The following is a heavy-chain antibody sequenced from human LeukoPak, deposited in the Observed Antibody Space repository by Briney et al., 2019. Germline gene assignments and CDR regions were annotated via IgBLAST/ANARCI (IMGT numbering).Heavy chain of an antibody. CDR3: LTIVETTFDAFDI. CDR1: GFIFSDYY. J-gene: IGHJ3*02. D-gene: IGHD2/OR15-2a*01. Sequence: GGSLRLSCTASGFIFSDYYINWVRQAPGKGLEWVSYISHSGDTVYYADSVKGRFTIARDDARKTLYLQMNSLRAEDTAVYYCLTIVETTFDAFDIWGQGTMVTVSS. CDR2: ISHSGDTV. V-gene: IGHV3-11*04.